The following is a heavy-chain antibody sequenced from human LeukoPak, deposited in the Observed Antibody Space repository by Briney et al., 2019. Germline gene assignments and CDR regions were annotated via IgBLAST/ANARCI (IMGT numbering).Heavy chain of an antibody. CDR3: ARDDYDSSGYYSLDY. J-gene: IGHJ4*02. D-gene: IGHD3-22*01. CDR1: GFTVSSNY. V-gene: IGHV3-66*01. CDR2: IYSGGST. Sequence: PGGSLRLSCAASGFTVSSNYMSWVRQAPGKGLEWVSVIYSGGSTCYADSVKGRFTISRDNSKNTLYLQMNSLRAEDTAVYYCARDDYDSSGYYSLDYWGQGTLVTVSS.